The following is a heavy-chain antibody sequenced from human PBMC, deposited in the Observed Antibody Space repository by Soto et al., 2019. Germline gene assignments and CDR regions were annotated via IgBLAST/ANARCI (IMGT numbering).Heavy chain of an antibody. D-gene: IGHD1-26*01. Sequence: TLSLTCAVSGGSISSAYYSWCCIRQPPGKCLEWVGYISHSGSTSYNPSLKSRVTISVDRSKSQFSLKLSSVTAADTAVYYCARLRLRIVGATTTYYYYYGMDVWGQGTTVT. CDR3: ARLRLRIVGATTTYYYYYGMDV. J-gene: IGHJ6*02. CDR2: ISHSGST. V-gene: IGHV4-30-2*01. CDR1: GGSISSAYYS.